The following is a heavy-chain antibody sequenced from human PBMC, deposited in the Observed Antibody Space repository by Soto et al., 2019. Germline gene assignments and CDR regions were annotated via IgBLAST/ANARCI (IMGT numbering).Heavy chain of an antibody. CDR1: GFTFSSYS. J-gene: IGHJ4*02. CDR2: ISSSTK. V-gene: IGHV3-48*02. Sequence: EVQLVESGGGLVQPGGSLRLSCAASGFTFSSYSMNWVRRAPGKGLEWVSYISSSTKYYADSVKGRFTISRDNAKNSLYLQMNSLRDEDTAVYYCARDTVDGFGEVHDYWGQGTLVTVSS. CDR3: ARDTVDGFGEVHDY. D-gene: IGHD3-10*01.